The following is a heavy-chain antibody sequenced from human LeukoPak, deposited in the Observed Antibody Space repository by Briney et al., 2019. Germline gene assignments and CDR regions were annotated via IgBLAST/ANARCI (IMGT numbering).Heavy chain of an antibody. CDR1: GYTFTSYG. CDR2: IIPIFGTA. Sequence: GASVKVSCKASGYTFTSYGISWVRQAPGQGLEWMGGIIPIFGTANYAQKFQGRVTITTDESTSTAYMELSSLRSEDTAVYYCARTSQVIAAAGHDAFDIWGQGTMVTVSS. D-gene: IGHD6-13*01. J-gene: IGHJ3*02. V-gene: IGHV1-69*05. CDR3: ARTSQVIAAAGHDAFDI.